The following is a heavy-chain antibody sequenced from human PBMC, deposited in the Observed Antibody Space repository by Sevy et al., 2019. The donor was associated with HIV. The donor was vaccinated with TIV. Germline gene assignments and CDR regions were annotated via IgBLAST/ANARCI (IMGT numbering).Heavy chain of an antibody. CDR2: IYTSGST. D-gene: IGHD5-18*01. CDR3: ESFYNTALDY. Sequence: SETLSLTCTVSGGSISSGSYYWSWIRQPAGKGLEWIGHIYTSGSTNYNPSLKSRVTMSVDTSKNQFSLKLSSMTAADTAVYYCESFYNTALDYWGQGTLVTVSS. CDR1: GGSISSGSYY. V-gene: IGHV4-61*09. J-gene: IGHJ4*02.